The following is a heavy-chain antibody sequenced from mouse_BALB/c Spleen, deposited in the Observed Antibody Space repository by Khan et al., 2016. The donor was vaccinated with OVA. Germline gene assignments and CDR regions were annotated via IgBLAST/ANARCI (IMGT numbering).Heavy chain of an antibody. J-gene: IGHJ3*01. Sequence: QVQLKESGAELVRPGVSLKLSCKGSGYTFTDYAMHWVKQSHAKSLEWIGVISSYYGVPDYNQTFKDQVTMTVDRSTSTVYLQLARLTSEDSAIYSCARGGKFAYWDRGTLVTVSA. CDR2: ISSYYGVP. V-gene: IGHV1S137*01. D-gene: IGHD1-1*02. CDR3: ARGGKFAY. CDR1: GYTFTDYA.